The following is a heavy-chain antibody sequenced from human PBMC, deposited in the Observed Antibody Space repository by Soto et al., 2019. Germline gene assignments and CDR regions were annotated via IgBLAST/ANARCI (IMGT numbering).Heavy chain of an antibody. D-gene: IGHD4-17*01. V-gene: IGHV3-23*01. J-gene: IGHJ4*02. CDR1: GFTFNHYT. Sequence: GSLRLSCVVSGFTFNHYTMSWVRQAPGKGLEWVSSIIGANGDTYYSDSVKGRFTISRDNSKNTLYLQMNSLTVGDTAIYFCAKDKVPDGAWDIDYWGQGTPVTVSS. CDR3: AKDKVPDGAWDIDY. CDR2: IIGANGDT.